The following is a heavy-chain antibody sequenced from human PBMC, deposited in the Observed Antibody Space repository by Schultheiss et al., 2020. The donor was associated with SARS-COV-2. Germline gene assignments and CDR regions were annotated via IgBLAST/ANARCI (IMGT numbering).Heavy chain of an antibody. CDR1: GFTFSSYG. J-gene: IGHJ4*02. CDR2: IWYDGSNK. V-gene: IGHV3-33*08. D-gene: IGHD2-2*01. Sequence: GGSLRLSCAASGFTFSSYGMHWVRQAPGKGLEWVAVIWYDGSNKYYADSVKGRFTISRDNSKNTLYLQMGSLRAEDMAVYYCARVTDKRVFAAMDFDYWGQGTWSPSPQ. CDR3: ARVTDKRVFAAMDFDY.